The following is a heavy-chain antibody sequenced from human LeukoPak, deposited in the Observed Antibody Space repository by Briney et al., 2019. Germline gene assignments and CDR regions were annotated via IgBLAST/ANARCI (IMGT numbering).Heavy chain of an antibody. D-gene: IGHD3-22*01. CDR1: GFTFSSYA. V-gene: IGHV3-74*01. J-gene: IGHJ6*02. CDR2: INSVGSST. CDR3: ARGKDRSGYYYYYYYGMDV. Sequence: GGSLRLSCAASGFTFSSYAMSWVRQAPGKGLVWVSRINSVGSSTSYADSVKGRFTISRDNAKNTLYLQMNSLRAEDTAVYYCARGKDRSGYYYYYYYGMDVWGQGTTVTVSS.